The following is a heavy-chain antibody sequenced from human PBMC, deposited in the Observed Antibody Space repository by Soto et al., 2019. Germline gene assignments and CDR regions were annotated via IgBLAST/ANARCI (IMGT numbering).Heavy chain of an antibody. CDR1: ESTISYYW. J-gene: IGHJ3*02. CDR2: IKQDGSQM. D-gene: IGHD6-13*01. Sequence: EMQLVESGGGLVQPGGSLRLSCAASESTISYYWMTRVRQAPGKGLEWVANIKQDGSQMSYLDDVRGRFTISRDNAKNSLYLQMNNLRAEDTALYYCARDVSPGSSSLYLDAFDIWGQGTMVTVSS. CDR3: ARDVSPGSSSLYLDAFDI. V-gene: IGHV3-7*05.